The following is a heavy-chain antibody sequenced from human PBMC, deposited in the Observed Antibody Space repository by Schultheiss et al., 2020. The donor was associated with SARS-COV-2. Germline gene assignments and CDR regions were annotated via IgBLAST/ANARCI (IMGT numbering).Heavy chain of an antibody. Sequence: GESLKISCAASGFTFSSYAMHWVRQAPGKGLEWVAVISYDGSNKYYADSVKGRFTISRDNSKNTLYLQMNSLRAEDTAMYYCARGLYGSGCPDYWGQGTLVTVSS. CDR3: ARGLYGSGCPDY. CDR1: GFTFSSYA. J-gene: IGHJ4*02. D-gene: IGHD3-10*01. V-gene: IGHV3-30*07. CDR2: ISYDGSNK.